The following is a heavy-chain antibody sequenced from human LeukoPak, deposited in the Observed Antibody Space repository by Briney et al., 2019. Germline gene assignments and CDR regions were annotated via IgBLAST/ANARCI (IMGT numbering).Heavy chain of an antibody. CDR1: GYTLTELS. CDR2: FDPEDGET. V-gene: IGHV1-24*01. Sequence: ASVKVSCKVSGYTLTELSMHWVRQAPGKGLEWMGGFDPEDGETIYAQKFQGRVTMTEDTSTDTAYMELSSLRSEDTAVYYCATKASGWYLRSFDYWGQGTLVTVSS. J-gene: IGHJ4*02. CDR3: ATKASGWYLRSFDY. D-gene: IGHD6-19*01.